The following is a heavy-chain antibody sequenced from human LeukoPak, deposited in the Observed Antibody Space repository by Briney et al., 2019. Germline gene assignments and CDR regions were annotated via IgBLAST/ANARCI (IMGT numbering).Heavy chain of an antibody. CDR1: GGSISSYY. Sequence: SETLSLTCTVSGGSISSYYWSWIRQPPGQGLEWIGYIYYSGSTNDNPSLKSRVTISVDTSKNQFSLKLSSVTAADTAVYYCASESGWYRGYFDYWGQGTLVTVSS. D-gene: IGHD6-19*01. V-gene: IGHV4-59*08. CDR3: ASESGWYRGYFDY. J-gene: IGHJ4*02. CDR2: IYYSGST.